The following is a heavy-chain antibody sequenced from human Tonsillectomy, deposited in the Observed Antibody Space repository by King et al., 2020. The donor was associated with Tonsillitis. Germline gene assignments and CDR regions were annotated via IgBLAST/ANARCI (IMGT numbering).Heavy chain of an antibody. CDR3: ARLVVTYFPATHMDV. CDR1: GGSISSYY. Sequence: VQLQESGPGLVKPSETLSLTCTVSGGSISSYYWSWIRQPPGKGLEWIGYIYYSGSTNYNPSLKSRVTISVDTSKNQFSLKLSSVTAADTAVYYCARLVVTYFPATHMDVWGKGTTVTVSS. J-gene: IGHJ6*03. V-gene: IGHV4-59*08. D-gene: IGHD2/OR15-2a*01. CDR2: IYYSGST.